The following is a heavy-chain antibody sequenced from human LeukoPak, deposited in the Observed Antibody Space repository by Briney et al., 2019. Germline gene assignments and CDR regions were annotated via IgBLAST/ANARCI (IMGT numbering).Heavy chain of an antibody. J-gene: IGHJ4*02. D-gene: IGHD4-11*01. CDR2: IWSDGTNQ. CDR1: GFTFSHYG. Sequence: GRSLRLSCAAAGFTFSHYGMHWVRQAPGKGLEWVAVIWSDGTNQYYGDSVKGRFTISRDDSGKTVYLQMNSLRREDTGVYYWAKDAQRGFDYSNSLEYWGQGTPVTVST. CDR3: AKDAQRGFDYSNSLEY. V-gene: IGHV3-33*06.